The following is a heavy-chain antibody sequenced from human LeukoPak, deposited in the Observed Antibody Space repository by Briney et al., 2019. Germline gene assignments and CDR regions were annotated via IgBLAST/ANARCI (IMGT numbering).Heavy chain of an antibody. CDR2: ISYDGSNK. D-gene: IGHD3-3*01. J-gene: IGHJ4*02. CDR3: ARDFGGYSEIDY. V-gene: IGHV3-30*04. CDR1: GFTFSSYA. Sequence: GGSLRLSCAASGFTFSSYAMHWVRQAPGKGLEWVAVISYDGSNKYYADSVKGRFTISRDNSKNTLYLQTNSLRAEDTAVYYCARDFGGYSEIDYWGQGTLVTVSS.